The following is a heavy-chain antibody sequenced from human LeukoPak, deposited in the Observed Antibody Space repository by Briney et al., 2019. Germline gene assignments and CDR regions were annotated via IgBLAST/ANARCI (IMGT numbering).Heavy chain of an antibody. D-gene: IGHD3-22*01. J-gene: IGHJ3*02. CDR3: ARGYDSSRRGALDI. Sequence: GASVKVSCKASGYTLTDYAISWVRQAPGQGLEWMGWISAYNGNTNYAQKLQGRVTMTTDTPTSTAYMELRSLRSDDTAVYYCARGYDSSRRGALDIWGQGTMVTVSS. CDR1: GYTLTDYA. V-gene: IGHV1-18*01. CDR2: ISAYNGNT.